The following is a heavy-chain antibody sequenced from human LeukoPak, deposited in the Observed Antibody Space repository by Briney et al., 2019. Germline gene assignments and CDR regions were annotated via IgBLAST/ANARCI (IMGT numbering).Heavy chain of an antibody. Sequence: SETLSLTCIVSGGSISSTSYWGWIRQPPGKGLEWIGTIVYSGSTFYNPSLKSRVTISVATSTNQFSLNLNSVSAADTAVYYCGRQEVGAGYCSSTSCAEPHWFDPWGQGTLVTVSS. CDR1: GGSISSTSY. J-gene: IGHJ5*02. D-gene: IGHD2-2*01. CDR2: IVYSGST. CDR3: GRQEVGAGYCSSTSCAEPHWFDP. V-gene: IGHV4-39*01.